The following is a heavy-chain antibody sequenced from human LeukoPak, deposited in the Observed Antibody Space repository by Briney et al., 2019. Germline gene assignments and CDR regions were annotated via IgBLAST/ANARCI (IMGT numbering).Heavy chain of an antibody. D-gene: IGHD3-10*01. V-gene: IGHV1-69*05. CDR2: ISPISGTP. Sequence: AASVKVSCKASGGIFSTSAISWVRQAPGHGLEWMGGISPISGTPNYALRFQGRVTITRDESTATAYMELTSLRSDDTAVYYCASGYYYGSSSYYHTGYLDHWAQGTLVTVSS. J-gene: IGHJ4*02. CDR1: GGIFSTSA. CDR3: ASGYYYGSSSYYHTGYLDH.